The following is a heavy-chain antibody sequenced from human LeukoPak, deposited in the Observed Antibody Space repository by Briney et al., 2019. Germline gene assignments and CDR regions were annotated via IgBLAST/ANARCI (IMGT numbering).Heavy chain of an antibody. CDR2: IYHSGST. D-gene: IGHD3-22*01. V-gene: IGHV4-38-2*02. CDR1: GYSISSGYY. CDR3: ARLSGRNWSDP. Sequence: PSETLSLTCTVSGYSISSGYYWGWIRQPPGKGLEWIGSIYHSGSTYYNPSLKSRVTISVDTSKNQFSLKLSSVTAADTAVYYCARLSGRNWSDPWGQGTLVTVSS. J-gene: IGHJ5*02.